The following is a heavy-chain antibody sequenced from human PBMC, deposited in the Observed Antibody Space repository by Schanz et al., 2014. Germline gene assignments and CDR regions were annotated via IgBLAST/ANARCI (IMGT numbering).Heavy chain of an antibody. J-gene: IGHJ4*02. V-gene: IGHV3-66*01. CDR1: GFSVGNKY. Sequence: EVQLVESGGGLVQPGGSLRLSCAASGFSVGNKYMNWVRQAPGKGLEWVSFIYIGGNTYYADSVKGRFTISRDNSKNTVYLQMNSLRPEDTAVYYCARGGPAYYFDDWGQGTLVTVSS. CDR3: ARGGPAYYFDD. CDR2: IYIGGNT.